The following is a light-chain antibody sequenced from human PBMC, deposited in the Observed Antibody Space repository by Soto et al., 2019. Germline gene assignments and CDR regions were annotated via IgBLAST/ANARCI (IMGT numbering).Light chain of an antibody. Sequence: DIQMTQSPSSLSASVGDRVTITCQASQDISNYLNWCQQKPGKAPKLLIYDASNLETGVPSRFSGSGSGTDFTFTISCLQSEDFATYSCQQYYSYPRTFGQGTQGGYQ. CDR2: DAS. CDR1: QDISNY. V-gene: IGKV1-33*01. CDR3: QQYYSYPRT. J-gene: IGKJ1*01.